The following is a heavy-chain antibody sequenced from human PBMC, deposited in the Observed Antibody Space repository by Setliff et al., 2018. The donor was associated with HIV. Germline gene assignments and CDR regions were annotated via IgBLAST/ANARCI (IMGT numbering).Heavy chain of an antibody. CDR1: GGSVRRSTSY. J-gene: IGHJ3*02. Sequence: SETLSLTCTVSGGSVRRSTSYWGWIRQPPGKGLEWIGSIYYSGTTYSNPSLKSRVTISVDTSKNQFSLRLTSVTAADTAVYYCARRQMVVAAVDAVDIWGQGTMVTVSS. D-gene: IGHD2-15*01. CDR2: IYYSGTT. CDR3: ARRQMVVAAVDAVDI. V-gene: IGHV4-39*01.